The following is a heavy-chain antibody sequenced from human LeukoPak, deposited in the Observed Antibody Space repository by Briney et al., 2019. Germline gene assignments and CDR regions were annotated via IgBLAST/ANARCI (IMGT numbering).Heavy chain of an antibody. D-gene: IGHD3-22*01. V-gene: IGHV4-39*01. CDR1: GGSIDNSHYY. J-gene: IGHJ5*02. CDR3: ARNSSMIDPSGGWFDT. Sequence: SETLSLTCTVSGGSIDNSHYYWGWIRQPPGEGLEWIASIHYSGSTHYNPSLKSRVTISVDTSKNQFSLKLSSVTAADTGRYYCARNSSMIDPSGGWFDTWGQGILVTVSS. CDR2: IHYSGST.